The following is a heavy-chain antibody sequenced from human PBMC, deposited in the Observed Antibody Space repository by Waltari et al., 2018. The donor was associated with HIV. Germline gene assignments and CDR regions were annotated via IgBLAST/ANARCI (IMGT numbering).Heavy chain of an antibody. D-gene: IGHD1-1*01. CDR2: ISYEGSNK. V-gene: IGHV3-30*04. CDR3: ARDPSLEHSWFDP. J-gene: IGHJ5*02. Sequence: QVQLVESGGGVVQPGRSLRLSCAASGLTFRSYPMQWVRQAPGKGLEWVSFISYEGSNKDYADSVKGRFTISRDNSKNTLYLQMNSLRAEDTAGYYGARDPSLEHSWFDPWGQGTLVTVSS. CDR1: GLTFRSYP.